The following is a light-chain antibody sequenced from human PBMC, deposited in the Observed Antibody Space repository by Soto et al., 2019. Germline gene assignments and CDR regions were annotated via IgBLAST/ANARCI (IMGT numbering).Light chain of an antibody. J-gene: IGLJ1*01. CDR2: EVT. V-gene: IGLV2-14*01. CDR1: SSDVGGYNY. Sequence: QSALTQPASVSGSPGQSITISCTGTSSDVGGYNYVAWYQQHPDKAPKLMIYEVTNRPSGVSNRFSGSKSGNTASLTISGLQAEDEAHYYCSSYTSSNTGVFGTGTKLTVL. CDR3: SSYTSSNTGV.